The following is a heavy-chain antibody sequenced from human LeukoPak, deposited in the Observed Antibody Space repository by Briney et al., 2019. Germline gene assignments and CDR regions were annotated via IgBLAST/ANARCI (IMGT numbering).Heavy chain of an antibody. CDR2: IYGSDDK. CDR1: GFSLDSTAVG. CDR3: ARQGYGYVYFDF. V-gene: IGHV2-5*01. Sequence: SGPTLVNPTETLTLTCTFSGFSLDSTAVGVGWVRQPPGKALEWLALIYGSDDKRYMSSLRNRLTITKDTSKNLVVLTIANVDPVDTATYYCARQGYGYVYFDFWGRGILVTVSS. J-gene: IGHJ4*02. D-gene: IGHD5-18*01.